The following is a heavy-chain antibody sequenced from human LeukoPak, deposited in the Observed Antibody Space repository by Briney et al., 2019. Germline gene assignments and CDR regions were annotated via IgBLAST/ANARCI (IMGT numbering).Heavy chain of an antibody. CDR1: GFTFSTYA. Sequence: GRSLRLSCAASGFTFSTYAMHWVRQAPGKGLEWVAMIWYNGKNKHYADSVKGRFTISRDNSKNTLDLQMNSQRADDTAVYYCVRDPSNSGWAFDYWGQGTLVTVSS. D-gene: IGHD6-19*01. V-gene: IGHV3-33*01. CDR2: IWYNGKNK. CDR3: VRDPSNSGWAFDY. J-gene: IGHJ4*02.